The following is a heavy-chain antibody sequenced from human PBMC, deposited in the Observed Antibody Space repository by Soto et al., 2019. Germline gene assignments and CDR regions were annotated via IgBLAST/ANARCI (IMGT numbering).Heavy chain of an antibody. J-gene: IGHJ6*03. D-gene: IGHD6-6*01. CDR2: IYSGGST. Sequence: GGSLRLSCAASGFTVSSNYMSWVRQAPGKGLEWVSVIYSGGSTYYADSVKGRFTISRDNSKNTLYLQMNSLRAEDTAVYYCARDLRHSSSSGLYYYYYYMDVWGKGTTVTVSS. CDR3: ARDLRHSSSSGLYYYYYYMDV. V-gene: IGHV3-66*01. CDR1: GFTVSSNY.